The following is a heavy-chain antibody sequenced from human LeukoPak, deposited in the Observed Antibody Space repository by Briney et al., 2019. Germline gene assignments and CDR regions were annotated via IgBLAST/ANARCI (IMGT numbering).Heavy chain of an antibody. V-gene: IGHV3-9*01. J-gene: IGHJ4*02. CDR2: ITWNSGVV. CDR3: AKDRGSSGWYGGVEY. CDR1: GFTFDHYD. Sequence: PGRSLRLSCAASGFTFDHYDMHWVRQASGKGLEWVAGITWNSGVVGHADSEKSRFTISRDNAKKSLYLQMNSLRAEDAALYYCAKDRGSSGWYGGVEYWGQGTLVTVSS. D-gene: IGHD6-19*01.